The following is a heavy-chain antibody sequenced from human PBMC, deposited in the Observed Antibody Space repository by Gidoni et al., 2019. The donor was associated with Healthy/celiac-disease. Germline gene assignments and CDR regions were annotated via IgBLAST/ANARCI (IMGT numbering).Heavy chain of an antibody. CDR3: AKAGSGYYLPYFDY. V-gene: IGHV3-23*01. Sequence: EVQLLESGGGLVQPGGSLRLSGDASGFTFSSYAMSWVRQAPGKGLEWVSAISGSGGSTYYADSVKGRFTISRDNSKNTLYLQMNSLRAEDTAVYYCAKAGSGYYLPYFDYWGQGTLVTVSS. D-gene: IGHD3-22*01. J-gene: IGHJ4*02. CDR2: ISGSGGST. CDR1: GFTFSSYA.